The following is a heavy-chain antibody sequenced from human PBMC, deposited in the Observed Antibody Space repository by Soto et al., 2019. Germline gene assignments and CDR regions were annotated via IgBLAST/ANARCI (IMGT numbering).Heavy chain of an antibody. CDR1: GYTFTSYG. V-gene: IGHV1-18*01. J-gene: IGHJ3*02. CDR3: ARVGSLSGYGEVGAFDI. D-gene: IGHD5-12*01. Sequence: ASVKVSCKASGYTFTSYGISWVRQAPGQGLEWMGWISAHNGNTNYAQKLQGRVTMTTDTSTSTAYMELRSLRSDDTAVYYCARVGSLSGYGEVGAFDIWGQGTMVTVS. CDR2: ISAHNGNT.